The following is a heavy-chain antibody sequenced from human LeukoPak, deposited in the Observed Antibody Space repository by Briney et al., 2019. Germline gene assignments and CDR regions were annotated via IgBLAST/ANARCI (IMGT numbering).Heavy chain of an antibody. CDR2: ICYGGST. Sequence: SETLSLTCTVSGGSISSYCCSWIRQPPGKGLEWIGYICYGGSTDYNPSLKSRVTISVDTSKNQFSLKLSSVTAADTAVYYCARQTTKAYGMDVWGQGTTVTVSS. CDR1: GGSISSYC. CDR3: ARQTTKAYGMDV. D-gene: IGHD1-14*01. V-gene: IGHV4-59*08. J-gene: IGHJ6*02.